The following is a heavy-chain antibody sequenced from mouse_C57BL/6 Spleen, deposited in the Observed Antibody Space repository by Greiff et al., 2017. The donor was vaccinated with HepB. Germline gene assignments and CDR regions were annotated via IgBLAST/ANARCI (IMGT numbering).Heavy chain of an antibody. J-gene: IGHJ3*01. CDR2: ISDGGSYT. D-gene: IGHD2-1*01. CDR3: ARDYYGNYWAY. Sequence: EVQLVESGGGLVKPGGSLKLSCAASGFTFSSYAMSWVRQTPEKRLEWVATISDGGSYTYYPDNVKGRFTISRDNAKNNLYLQMSHLKSEDTAMYYCARDYYGNYWAYWGQGTLVTVSA. V-gene: IGHV5-4*01. CDR1: GFTFSSYA.